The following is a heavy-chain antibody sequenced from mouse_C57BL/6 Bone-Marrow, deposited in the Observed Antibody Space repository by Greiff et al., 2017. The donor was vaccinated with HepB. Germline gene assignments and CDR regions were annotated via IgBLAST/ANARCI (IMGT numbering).Heavy chain of an antibody. CDR1: GYTFTRYW. Sequence: QVQLQQPGAELVKPGASVKLSCKASGYTFTRYWMHWVNQRPGQGLEWIGMIHPNSGSTNYNEKFKSKATLTVDKSSSTAYMQLSSLTSEDSAVYYCARGITTVATGFDYWGQGTTLTVSS. CDR2: IHPNSGST. J-gene: IGHJ2*01. V-gene: IGHV1-64*01. D-gene: IGHD1-1*01. CDR3: ARGITTVATGFDY.